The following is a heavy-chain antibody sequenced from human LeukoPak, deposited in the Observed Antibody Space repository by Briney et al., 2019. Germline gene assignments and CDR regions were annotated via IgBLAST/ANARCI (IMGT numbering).Heavy chain of an antibody. CDR2: FDPEVGET. Sequence: ASVKVSCKVSGYTLTELSMHWVRQAPGKGLEWVGGFDPEVGETIYAQKFQGRVTMTEDTSTDTAYMELSSLRSEETAVYYCARDPGSRDSITMIVVGIRGAFDIWGQGTMVTVSS. J-gene: IGHJ3*02. CDR1: GYTLTELS. D-gene: IGHD3-22*01. V-gene: IGHV1-24*01. CDR3: ARDPGSRDSITMIVVGIRGAFDI.